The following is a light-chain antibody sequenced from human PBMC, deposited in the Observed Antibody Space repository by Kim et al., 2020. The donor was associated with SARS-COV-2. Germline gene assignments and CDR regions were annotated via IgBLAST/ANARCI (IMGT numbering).Light chain of an antibody. CDR1: SLETYY. CDR3: DSWDSSGNHNVV. J-gene: IGLJ2*01. CDR2: GKN. V-gene: IGLV3-19*02. Sequence: SSELTQDPAVSVALGQTVRITCQGDSLETYYATWYQQKPGQAPVRVIFGKNNRPSGIPHRFSGSNSGNTASLTITGAQAEDEADYYCDSWDSSGNHNVVFGGGTQLTVL.